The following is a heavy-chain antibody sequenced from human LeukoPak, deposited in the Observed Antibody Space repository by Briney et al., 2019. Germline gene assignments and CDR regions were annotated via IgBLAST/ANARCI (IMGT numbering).Heavy chain of an antibody. D-gene: IGHD6-19*01. CDR1: RFTLSNYW. CDR3: ARQRGSGCLDY. J-gene: IGHJ4*02. V-gene: IGHV3-7*01. Sequence: GGSLRLSCAASRFTLSNYWMSWVRQAPGKGLEGVANIKQDGSETYYVDSVKGRFTISRDNAKNSLSLQMNSLRAEDTAVYYCARQRGSGCLDYWGQGTLVTVSS. CDR2: IKQDGSET.